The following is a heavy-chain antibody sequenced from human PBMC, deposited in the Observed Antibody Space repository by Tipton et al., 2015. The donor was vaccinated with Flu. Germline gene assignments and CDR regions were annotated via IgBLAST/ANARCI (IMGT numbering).Heavy chain of an antibody. V-gene: IGHV3-23*01. CDR3: AKVIPEYAAGLDN. CDR1: GFTFSRYA. Sequence: SLRLSCAASGFTFSRYAMSWVRQAPGKGLEWVSAVSGGGGTRYLADSVKGRFTISRDNIKNTPYLQMNSLRAEDTAVYYCAKVIPEYAAGLDNWGQGTLVTVSS. J-gene: IGHJ4*02. CDR2: VSGGGGTR. D-gene: IGHD6-19*01.